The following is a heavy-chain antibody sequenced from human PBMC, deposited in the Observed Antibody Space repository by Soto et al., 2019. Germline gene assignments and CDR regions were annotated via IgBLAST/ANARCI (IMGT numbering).Heavy chain of an antibody. Sequence: SETLSLTCTVSGGSISSYYWSWIRQPPGKGLEWIGYIYYSGSTNYNPSLKSRVTISVDTSKNQFSLKLSSVTAADTAVYYCARDQVAIFSPSHYGMDVWGRGTXVTVSS. D-gene: IGHD3-3*01. V-gene: IGHV4-59*01. CDR1: GGSISSYY. CDR3: ARDQVAIFSPSHYGMDV. CDR2: IYYSGST. J-gene: IGHJ6*02.